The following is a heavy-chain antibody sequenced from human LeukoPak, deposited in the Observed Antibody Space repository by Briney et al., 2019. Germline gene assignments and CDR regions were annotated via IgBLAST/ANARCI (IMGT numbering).Heavy chain of an antibody. CDR2: IEKDGSEK. D-gene: IGHD6-13*01. CDR1: GFTFSSYW. V-gene: IGHV3-7*04. Sequence: GGSLRLSCTASGFTFSSYWMTWVRQAPGKGLEWVANIEKDGSEKNYVDSVKGRFAISRDNAKNSFYLQMNSLRVEDTGVYYCAREGIAATGDYWGQGTLVIVSP. J-gene: IGHJ4*02. CDR3: AREGIAATGDY.